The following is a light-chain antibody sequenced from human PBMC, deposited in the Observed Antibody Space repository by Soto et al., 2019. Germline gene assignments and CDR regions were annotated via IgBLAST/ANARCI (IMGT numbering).Light chain of an antibody. V-gene: IGKV1-5*01. CDR1: QSISTW. CDR3: QQYDNLPPTWT. CDR2: DAS. J-gene: IGKJ1*01. Sequence: DIQRAQSPSTFSASAGDTGTITCRASQSISTWLAWYQQKPGKAPQLLIFDASSLRIGVPSRFSVGGSGTRFTGNISNLQPEPIATYYCQQYDNLPPTWTVGQGTKVDIK.